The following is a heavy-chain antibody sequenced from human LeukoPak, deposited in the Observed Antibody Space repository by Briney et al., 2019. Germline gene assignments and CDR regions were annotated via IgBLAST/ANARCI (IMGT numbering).Heavy chain of an antibody. CDR2: INHSGST. Sequence: SETLSLTRAVYGGSFSGYYWSWIRQPPGKGLEWIGEINHSGSTNYNPSLKSRVTISVDTSKNQFSLKLSSVTAADTAVYYCAGYTYYYGSGSSLDAFDIWGQGTMVTVSS. CDR3: AGYTYYYGSGSSLDAFDI. CDR1: GGSFSGYY. D-gene: IGHD3-10*01. J-gene: IGHJ3*02. V-gene: IGHV4-34*01.